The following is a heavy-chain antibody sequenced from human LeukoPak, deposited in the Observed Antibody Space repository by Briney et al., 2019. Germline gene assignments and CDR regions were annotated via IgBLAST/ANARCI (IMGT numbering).Heavy chain of an antibody. CDR2: INPSGGST. V-gene: IGHV1-46*01. CDR1: GYTFTSYY. J-gene: IGHJ4*02. CDR3: ATFSYTNDWYEDY. D-gene: IGHD6-19*01. Sequence: ASVKVSCKASGYTFTSYYMHWVRQAPGQGLEWMGIINPSGGSTSYAQKFQGRVTMTRDTSTSTVYMELSSLRSEDTAMYYCATFSYTNDWYEDYWGQGTLVTVSS.